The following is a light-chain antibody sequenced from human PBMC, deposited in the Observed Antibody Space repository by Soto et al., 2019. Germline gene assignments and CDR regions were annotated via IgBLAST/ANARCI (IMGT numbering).Light chain of an antibody. CDR1: QSVSSN. J-gene: IGKJ1*01. V-gene: IGKV3-15*01. Sequence: DIGLTQSPGTLSLSPGERATLSCRASQSVSSNLAWYQRKPGQAPRLLIYGASTRATGIPARFSGSGSGTEFTLTISSLQSEDFAVYYCQQYNTWPGWTSGQG. CDR3: QQYNTWPGWT. CDR2: GAS.